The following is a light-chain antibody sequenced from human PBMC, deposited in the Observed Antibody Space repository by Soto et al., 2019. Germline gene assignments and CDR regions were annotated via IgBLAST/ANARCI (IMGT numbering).Light chain of an antibody. Sequence: EIVLTQSPATLSLSPGDRATLSCRASQSVRTSLAWYQQKPDQAPRLLIYDASNRATGIPARFSGSGSGTDFTLTISRLEPEDFAVYYCQQRSDWPVTFGPGTKVDNK. V-gene: IGKV3-11*01. CDR2: DAS. CDR1: QSVRTS. CDR3: QQRSDWPVT. J-gene: IGKJ3*01.